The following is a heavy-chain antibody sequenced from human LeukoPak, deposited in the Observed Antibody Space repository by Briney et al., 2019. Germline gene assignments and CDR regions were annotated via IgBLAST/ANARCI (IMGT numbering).Heavy chain of an antibody. D-gene: IGHD3-22*01. CDR1: GFTLSSFA. CDR2: ISFDGSDK. Sequence: GRSLRLSCAASGFTLSSFAMHWVRQAPGKGLEWVAVISFDGSDKYYADAVKGRFTISRDNSENTVYLQMNSLRAEDTAVYYCARDLDSSGYYYAYWGQGSQVTVSS. J-gene: IGHJ4*02. V-gene: IGHV3-30*04. CDR3: ARDLDSSGYYYAY.